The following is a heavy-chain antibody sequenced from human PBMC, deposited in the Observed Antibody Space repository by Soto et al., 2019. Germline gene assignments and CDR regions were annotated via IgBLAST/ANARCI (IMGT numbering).Heavy chain of an antibody. CDR1: GGSISSSSYY. J-gene: IGHJ5*02. CDR3: ARYCSGGSCYLDP. CDR2: IYYSGST. Sequence: SETLSLTCTVSGGSISSSSYYWGWIRQPPGKGLEWIGYIYYSGSTYYNPSLKSRVTISVDTSKNQFSLKLSSVTAADTAVYYCARYCSGGSCYLDPWGQGTLVTVSS. V-gene: IGHV4-39*07. D-gene: IGHD2-15*01.